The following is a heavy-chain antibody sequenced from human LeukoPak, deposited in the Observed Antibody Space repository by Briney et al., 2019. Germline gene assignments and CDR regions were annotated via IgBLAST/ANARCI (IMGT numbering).Heavy chain of an antibody. CDR3: ARDGVGATNI. J-gene: IGHJ3*02. Sequence: GASVKVSCKASGYTFTSYAMNWVRQAPGQGLEWMGGIIPIFGTANYAQKFQGRATITADESTSTAYMELSSLRSEDTAVYYCARDGVGATNIWGQGTMVTVSS. CDR1: GYTFTSYA. D-gene: IGHD1-26*01. V-gene: IGHV1-69*13. CDR2: IIPIFGTA.